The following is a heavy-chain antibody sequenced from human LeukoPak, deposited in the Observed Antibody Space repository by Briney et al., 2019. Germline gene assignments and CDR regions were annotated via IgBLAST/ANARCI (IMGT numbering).Heavy chain of an antibody. D-gene: IGHD6-13*01. CDR1: GSTFSSYA. J-gene: IGHJ4*02. CDR2: ISGSGGST. Sequence: GGSLRLSCAASGSTFSSYAMSWVRQAPGKGMEWVSAISGSGGSTYYADSVKGRFIISRDNSKNTLYLQMNSLRAEDTAVYYCAGIAAAFDYWGQGTLVTVSS. CDR3: AGIAAAFDY. V-gene: IGHV3-23*01.